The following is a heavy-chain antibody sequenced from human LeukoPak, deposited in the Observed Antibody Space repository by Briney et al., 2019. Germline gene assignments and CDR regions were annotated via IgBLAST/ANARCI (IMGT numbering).Heavy chain of an antibody. CDR2: INHSGST. V-gene: IGHV4-34*01. J-gene: IGHJ5*02. CDR3: ARGQSGVRGANVPNLMGFDP. Sequence: NPSETLSLTCAVYGGSFSGYYWSWIRQPPGKGLEWIGEINHSGSTNYNPSLKSRVTISIDTSKNQISLILSSVTAADTAVYFCARGQSGVRGANVPNLMGFDPWGQGTLVIVSS. CDR1: GGSFSGYY. D-gene: IGHD3-10*01.